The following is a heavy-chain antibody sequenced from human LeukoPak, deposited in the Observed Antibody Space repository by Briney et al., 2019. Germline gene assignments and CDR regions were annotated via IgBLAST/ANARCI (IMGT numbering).Heavy chain of an antibody. CDR3: AKLSSSAWYADF. J-gene: IGHJ4*02. V-gene: IGHV3-43D*03. D-gene: IGHD6-19*01. CDR1: GFTFDDYA. Sequence: GGSLRLSCAASGFTFDDYAMQWVRHAPGKGLEYVSLISGDGDSTYYADSVKRRFTISRDNSKNSLSLQMNSLRVEDTALYYCAKLSSSAWYADFWGQGTLVTVSS. CDR2: ISGDGDST.